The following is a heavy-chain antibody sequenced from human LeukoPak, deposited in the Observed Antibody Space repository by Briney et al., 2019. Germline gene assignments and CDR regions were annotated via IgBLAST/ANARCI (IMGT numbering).Heavy chain of an antibody. D-gene: IGHD3-22*01. CDR1: GFTFSSYA. CDR2: ISYDGSNK. V-gene: IGHV3-30*01. CDR3: ARGGVSSGYYYSSWFDP. Sequence: GRSLRLSCAASGFTFSSYAMHWVRQAPGKGLEWVAVISYDGSNKYYADSVEGRFTISRDNPKNTLYLQMNSLRAEDTAVYYCARGGVSSGYYYSSWFDPWGQGTLVTVSS. J-gene: IGHJ5*02.